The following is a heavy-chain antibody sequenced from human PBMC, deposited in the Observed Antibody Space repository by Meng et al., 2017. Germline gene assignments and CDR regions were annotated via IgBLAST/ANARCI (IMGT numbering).Heavy chain of an antibody. V-gene: IGHV1-2*02. CDR2: INPNSGGT. D-gene: IGHD2-15*01. CDR1: GYTFTGYY. Sequence: ASVKVSCKASGYTFTGYYMHWVRQAPGQGLEWMGWINPNSGGTNYAQEFQGRVTMTRDTSISTAYMELSRLRSDDTAVYYCARVVPEYCSGSSCFSGPLGAFDIWGQGTMVTVSS. CDR3: ARVVPEYCSGSSCFSGPLGAFDI. J-gene: IGHJ3*02.